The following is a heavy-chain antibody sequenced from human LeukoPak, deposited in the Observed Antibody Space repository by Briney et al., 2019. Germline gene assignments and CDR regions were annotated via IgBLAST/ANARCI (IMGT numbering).Heavy chain of an antibody. CDR3: ASLYSNYVFDAFDI. CDR1: GGTFSSYA. CDR2: IIPTFGIA. Sequence: SVKVSCKASGGTFSSYAISWVRQAPGQGLEWMGRIIPTFGIANYAQKFQGRVTITADKSTSTAYMELSSLRSEDTAVYYCASLYSNYVFDAFDIWGQGTMVTVSS. D-gene: IGHD4-11*01. V-gene: IGHV1-69*04. J-gene: IGHJ3*02.